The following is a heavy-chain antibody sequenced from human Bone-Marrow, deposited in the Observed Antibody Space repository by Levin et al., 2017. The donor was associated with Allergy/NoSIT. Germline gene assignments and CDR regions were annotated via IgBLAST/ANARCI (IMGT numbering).Heavy chain of an antibody. J-gene: IGHJ6*03. CDR1: GGSFSGYY. V-gene: IGHV4-34*01. CDR2: INHSGST. Sequence: SETLSLTCAVYGGSFSGYYWSWIRQPPGKGLEWIGEINHSGSTNYNPSLKSRVTISVDTSKNQFSLKLSSVTAADTAVYYCARVVKQWLVRGLYYYHYYMDVWGKGTTVTVSS. D-gene: IGHD6-19*01. CDR3: ARVVKQWLVRGLYYYHYYMDV.